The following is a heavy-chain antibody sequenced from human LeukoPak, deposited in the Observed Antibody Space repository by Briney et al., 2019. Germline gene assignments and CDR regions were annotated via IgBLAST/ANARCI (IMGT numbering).Heavy chain of an antibody. CDR1: GYSISSGYY. J-gene: IGHJ6*03. CDR2: IYYSGST. D-gene: IGHD3-22*01. CDR3: ARNREYYDSSGRYYYYMDV. Sequence: PSETLSLTCTVSGYSISSGYYWGWIRPPPGKGLEWIGYIYYSGSTNYNPSLKSRVTISVDTSKNQFSLKLSSVTAADTAVYYCARNREYYDSSGRYYYYMDVWGKGTTVTVSS. V-gene: IGHV4-61*01.